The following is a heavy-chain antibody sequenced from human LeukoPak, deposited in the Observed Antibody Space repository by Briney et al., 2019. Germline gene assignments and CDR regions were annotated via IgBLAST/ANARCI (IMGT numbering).Heavy chain of an antibody. Sequence: GGSLRLSCAASGFTFSDYYMTWIRQAPGKGLEWVSYVSHSAHSIYCADSVKGRFTISRDNAKNSLYLQMNSLRAEDTAVYYCAELGITMIGGVWGKGTTVTISS. CDR2: VSHSAHSI. J-gene: IGHJ6*04. V-gene: IGHV3-11*04. D-gene: IGHD3-10*02. CDR1: GFTFSDYY. CDR3: AELGITMIGGV.